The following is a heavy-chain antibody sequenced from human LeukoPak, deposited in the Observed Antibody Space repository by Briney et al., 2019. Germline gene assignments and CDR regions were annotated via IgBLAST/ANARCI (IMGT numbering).Heavy chain of an antibody. Sequence: SETLSLTCTVSGGPISSGSYYWSWIRQPAGKGLEWIGRNYTSGSTNYNPSLKSRVIISVDTSKNQFSLKLSSVTAADTAVYYCARSTCSGGSCSIDYWGQGTLVTVSS. CDR1: GGPISSGSYY. J-gene: IGHJ4*02. D-gene: IGHD2-15*01. CDR2: NYTSGST. V-gene: IGHV4-61*02. CDR3: ARSTCSGGSCSIDY.